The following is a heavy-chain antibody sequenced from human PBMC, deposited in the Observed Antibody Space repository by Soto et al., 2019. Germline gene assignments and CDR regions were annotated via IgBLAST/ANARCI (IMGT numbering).Heavy chain of an antibody. CDR3: VRGGHGSGSYLGSS. CDR1: GFTFTTYW. J-gene: IGHJ5*02. D-gene: IGHD3-10*01. V-gene: IGHV3-7*03. Sequence: QLGGSLRLSCVASGFTFTTYWMSWVRQAPGKGLQWVANIRQDGGAQYYVDSVKGRFTISRDNAKNSVYLQMDSLRVEDTAVYYCVRGGHGSGSYLGSSWGQGILVTVSS. CDR2: IRQDGGAQ.